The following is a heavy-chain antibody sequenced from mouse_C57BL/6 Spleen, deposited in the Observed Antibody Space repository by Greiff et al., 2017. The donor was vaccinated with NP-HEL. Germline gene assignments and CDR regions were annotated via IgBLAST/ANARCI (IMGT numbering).Heavy chain of an antibody. Sequence: VQLKESGPELVKPGASVKIPCKASGYTFTDYNMDWVKQSHGKSLEWIGDINPNNGGTIYNQKFKGKATLTVDKSSSTAYIELRSLTSEDTAVYYCAGISEGFDYWGQGTTLTVSS. CDR2: INPNNGGT. V-gene: IGHV1-18*01. D-gene: IGHD6-2*01. J-gene: IGHJ2*01. CDR3: AGISEGFDY. CDR1: GYTFTDYN.